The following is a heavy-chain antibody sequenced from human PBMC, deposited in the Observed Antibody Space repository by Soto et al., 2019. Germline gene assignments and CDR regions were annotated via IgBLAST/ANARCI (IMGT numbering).Heavy chain of an antibody. D-gene: IGHD6-19*01. Sequence: QVLLPESGPGLVQPSGTLSLSCVVSGVSIGSNYYWGWVRQPPGKGLEWLGDMSHIGSVNYNPSLKSRVTTSMDKSQHQFSLKLNSVTAADTAIYYCAKSLGWYAIYSWGQGTLVIVSS. CDR1: GVSIGSNYY. V-gene: IGHV4-4*02. J-gene: IGHJ4*02. CDR3: AKSLGWYAIYS. CDR2: MSHIGSV.